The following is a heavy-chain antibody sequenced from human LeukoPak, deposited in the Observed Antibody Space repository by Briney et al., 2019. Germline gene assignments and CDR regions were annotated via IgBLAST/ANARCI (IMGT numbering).Heavy chain of an antibody. V-gene: IGHV1-2*02. J-gene: IGHJ5*02. CDR3: TRGRTYYYGSGSYYRFNWFDP. D-gene: IGHD3-10*01. CDR1: GYTFSDYV. Sequence: ASVKVSCKASGYTFSDYVIHWVRQAPGQGLECMGWINPKSGGTNYVQKFQGRVTMTRDTSINTVYMELSSLNSDDTAMYYCTRGRTYYYGSGSYYRFNWFDPWGQGTLVTVSS. CDR2: INPKSGGT.